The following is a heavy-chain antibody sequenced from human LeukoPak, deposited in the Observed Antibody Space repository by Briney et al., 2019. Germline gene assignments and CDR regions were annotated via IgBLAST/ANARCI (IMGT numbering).Heavy chain of an antibody. CDR3: AREPTGDNPA. V-gene: IGHV3-64*01. J-gene: IGHJ4*02. CDR1: GFTFSSYA. CDR2: ISSNGGST. Sequence: GGSLRLSCAASGFTFSSYAMHWVRQAPGKGLEYVSAISSNGGSTYYANSVKGRSTISRDNSKNTLYLQMGSLRAEDMAVYYCAREPTGDNPAWGQGTLVTVSS. D-gene: IGHD2-21*02.